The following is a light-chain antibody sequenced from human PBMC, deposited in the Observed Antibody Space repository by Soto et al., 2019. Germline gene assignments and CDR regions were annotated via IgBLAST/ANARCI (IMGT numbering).Light chain of an antibody. CDR2: KAS. CDR1: QSISSW. J-gene: IGKJ1*01. Sequence: DIQMTQSPSTLSASVGDRVTITCRASQSISSWLAWYQQKPGKAPKLLIYKASSLESGVPSRFSGSGSGTEFPLTISSLQPDDFATYYCQQYNNDRTFGQGTKVEIK. V-gene: IGKV1-5*03. CDR3: QQYNNDRT.